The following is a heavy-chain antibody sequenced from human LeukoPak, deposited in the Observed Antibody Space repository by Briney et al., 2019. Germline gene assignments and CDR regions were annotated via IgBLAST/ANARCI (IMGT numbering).Heavy chain of an antibody. J-gene: IGHJ4*02. CDR1: GGTFSSYA. V-gene: IGHV1-69*04. CDR3: ASRRSYCSGGSCSLDY. Sequence: SVKVSCKASGGTFSSYAISWVRQAPGQGLEWMGRIIPILGIANYAQKFQGRVTITADKSTSTAYMELSSLRSEDTAVYYCASRRSYCSGGSCSLDYWGQGTLVTVSS. CDR2: IIPILGIA. D-gene: IGHD2-15*01.